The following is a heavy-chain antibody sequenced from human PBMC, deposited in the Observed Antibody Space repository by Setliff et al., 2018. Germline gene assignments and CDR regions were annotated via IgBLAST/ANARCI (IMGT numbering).Heavy chain of an antibody. CDR1: GGSISSGSYY. D-gene: IGHD2-15*01. J-gene: IGHJ4*02. Sequence: SETLSLTCTVSGGSISSGSYYWSWIRQPAGKGLEWIGHIYTSGSTNHNPSLKSRVTISVDTSKNQFSLKLSSVTAADTAVYYCARRHCSGGSCYSLNYFDYWGQGTLVTVSS. CDR2: IYTSGST. V-gene: IGHV4-61*09. CDR3: ARRHCSGGSCYSLNYFDY.